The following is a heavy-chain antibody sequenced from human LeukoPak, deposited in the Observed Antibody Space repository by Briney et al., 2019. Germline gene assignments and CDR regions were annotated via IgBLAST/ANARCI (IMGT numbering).Heavy chain of an antibody. Sequence: PGGSLRLSCVASRFTFSNYWMSWVRQAPGKGLEWVANIKQDESEKYYVDSVKGRFTISRDNAKNTLYLQMNSLRAEDTAVYYCASSTYSGSHWDAFDIWGQGTMVTVSS. D-gene: IGHD1-26*01. CDR2: IKQDESEK. CDR1: RFTFSNYW. J-gene: IGHJ3*02. CDR3: ASSTYSGSHWDAFDI. V-gene: IGHV3-7*01.